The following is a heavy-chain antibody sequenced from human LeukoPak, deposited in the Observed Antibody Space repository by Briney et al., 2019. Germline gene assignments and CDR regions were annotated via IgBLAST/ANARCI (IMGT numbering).Heavy chain of an antibody. CDR1: GFTFSSYS. CDR2: ISSSSSYI. CDR3: AREPSLAVAGGY. D-gene: IGHD6-19*01. Sequence: GGSLRLSCAASGFTFSSYSMNWVRQAPGKGLEWVSSISSSSSYIYYADSVKGRFTISRDNAKNSLYLQMNSLRAEDTAVYYCAREPSLAVAGGYWGQGTLVTVSS. V-gene: IGHV3-21*01. J-gene: IGHJ4*02.